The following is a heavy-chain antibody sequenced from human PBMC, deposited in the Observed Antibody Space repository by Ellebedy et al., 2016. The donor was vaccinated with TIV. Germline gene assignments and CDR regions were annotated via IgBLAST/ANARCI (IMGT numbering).Heavy chain of an antibody. CDR2: IYPGDSDT. D-gene: IGHD1-7*01. J-gene: IGHJ4*02. CDR1: GYSFTSHW. CDR3: ARLWYNWNYPYYFDY. V-gene: IGHV5-51*01. Sequence: GESLKISXKGSGYSFTSHWIGWVRQMPGKGLEWMGIIYPGDSDTRYSPSFQGQVTISADKSISTAYLQWSSLKASDTAMYYCARLWYNWNYPYYFDYWGQGTLVTVSS.